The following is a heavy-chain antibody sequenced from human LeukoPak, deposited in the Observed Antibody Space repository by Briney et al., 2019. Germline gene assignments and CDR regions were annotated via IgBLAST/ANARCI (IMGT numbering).Heavy chain of an antibody. CDR2: ISAYNGNT. V-gene: IGHV1-18*01. CDR1: GYTFINYG. D-gene: IGHD2-2*01. J-gene: IGHJ4*02. Sequence: ASVKVSCKASGYTFINYGINWVRQAPGQGLEWMGWISAYNGNTNYAQSLQGRVTMTTDTSTSTVYMEMRSLTSDDTAVYYCARGKLGYCSSTSCPAFDYWGQGTLVTVSS. CDR3: ARGKLGYCSSTSCPAFDY.